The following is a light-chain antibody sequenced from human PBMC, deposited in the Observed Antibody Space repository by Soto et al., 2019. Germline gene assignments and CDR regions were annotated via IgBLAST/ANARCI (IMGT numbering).Light chain of an antibody. J-gene: IGKJ2*01. Sequence: EVVLTQSPGTLSLSPGERATLSCRASQSLDSTYLVWYQQKPGQSPRLVIYGASRRATGIPDRFSGSGSGTDFTLTIGRLEPEDFGVYYCQRSGSAPPYIFGAGTRLDI. CDR3: QRSGSAPPYI. CDR2: GAS. V-gene: IGKV3-20*01. CDR1: QSLDSTY.